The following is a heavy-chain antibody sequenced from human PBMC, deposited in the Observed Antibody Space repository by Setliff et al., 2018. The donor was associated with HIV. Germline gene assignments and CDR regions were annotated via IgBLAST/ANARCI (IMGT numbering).Heavy chain of an antibody. Sequence: ASVKVSCKASGYTFTGHYMHWVRQAPGQGLEWMGRINPNSGGTNYAQKFQGRVTMTRDTSISTAYMELTRLRSDDTAVYYCARESDTTMVTRYFDYWGQGALVTVSS. CDR1: GYTFTGHY. V-gene: IGHV1-2*06. J-gene: IGHJ4*02. CDR3: ARESDTTMVTRYFDY. D-gene: IGHD5-18*01. CDR2: INPNSGGT.